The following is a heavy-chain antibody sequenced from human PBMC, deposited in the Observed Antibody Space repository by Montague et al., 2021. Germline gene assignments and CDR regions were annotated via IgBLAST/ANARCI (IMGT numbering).Heavy chain of an antibody. Sequence: YRRLSCAASGFTFSSYVMHWVRQAPGKGLVWVSRISHDGTVTTYADSVKGRFTISRDNAKNTLFLQMNSLRAEDTAVYYCTRDVNWDLFDYWGQGALVTVSS. CDR3: TRDVNWDLFDY. D-gene: IGHD7-27*01. J-gene: IGHJ4*02. CDR1: GFTFSSYV. V-gene: IGHV3-74*01. CDR2: ISHDGTVT.